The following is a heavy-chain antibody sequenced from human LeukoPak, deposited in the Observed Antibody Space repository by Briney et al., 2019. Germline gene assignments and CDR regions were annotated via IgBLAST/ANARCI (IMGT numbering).Heavy chain of an antibody. Sequence: PGGSLRLSCAASGFTVNSNYMSWVRQAPGKGLEWVSVIYSGGSTYYADSVKGRFTISRDNSKNTLYLQMNSLRAEDTAVYYCARDRGGYDYSGYWGQGTLVTVSS. J-gene: IGHJ4*02. CDR3: ARDRGGYDYSGY. D-gene: IGHD5-12*01. V-gene: IGHV3-66*01. CDR2: IYSGGST. CDR1: GFTVNSNY.